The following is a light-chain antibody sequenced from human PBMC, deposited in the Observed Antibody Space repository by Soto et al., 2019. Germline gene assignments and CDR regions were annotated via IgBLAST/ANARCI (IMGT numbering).Light chain of an antibody. CDR1: QNIDNF. J-gene: IGKJ2*01. CDR3: QQTYIIPYT. Sequence: DIQMAQSPSSRSASVGDRVAITCRASQNIDNFVNWYQQRPGKAPKLLISVASSLQGGVPSRLSGSGYGTEFTLTISDLQPEDFATYYCQQTYIIPYTFGQGTKLDIK. CDR2: VAS. V-gene: IGKV1-39*01.